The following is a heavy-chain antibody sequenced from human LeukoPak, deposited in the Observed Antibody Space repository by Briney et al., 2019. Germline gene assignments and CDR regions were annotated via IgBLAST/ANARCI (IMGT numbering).Heavy chain of an antibody. V-gene: IGHV3-30*18. J-gene: IGHJ4*02. Sequence: GGSLRLSCAASGFTFSRYGMHWVRQAPGKGLEWVAFLSNDGRNTYFADSVKGRFTISRDNSKNTLYLQINSLRPEDTAVFYCAKDDYGDYPWNFYHWGQGTLVTVSS. CDR1: GFTFSRYG. D-gene: IGHD4-17*01. CDR3: AKDDYGDYPWNFYH. CDR2: LSNDGRNT.